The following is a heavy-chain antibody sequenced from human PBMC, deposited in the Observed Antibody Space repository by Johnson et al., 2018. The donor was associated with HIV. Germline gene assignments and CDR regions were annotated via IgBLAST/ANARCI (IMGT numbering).Heavy chain of an antibody. CDR3: ARGDYEDSSGYYHPDAFDI. V-gene: IGHV3-23*04. Sequence: VQLVESGGGLVQPGGSLRLSCAASGLTFSKYAMNWVRQAPGKGLEWVSLIGGSAVSTYYADSVRGRFTISRDNSKNTLYLQMNSLRAEDTAVYYCARGDYEDSSGYYHPDAFDIWGQGTMVTVSS. D-gene: IGHD3-22*01. CDR2: IGGSAVST. J-gene: IGHJ3*02. CDR1: GLTFSKYA.